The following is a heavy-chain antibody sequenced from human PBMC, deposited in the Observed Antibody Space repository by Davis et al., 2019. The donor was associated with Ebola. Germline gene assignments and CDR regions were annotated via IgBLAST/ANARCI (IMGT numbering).Heavy chain of an antibody. Sequence: PGGSLRLSCAASGFTFSSYAMSWVRQAPGKGLEWVSGITGSGSSTYYADSVKGRFTISRDNAKNSLYLQMNSLRDEDTAVYYCARDPYYDSSGYYSDYWGQGTPVTVSS. J-gene: IGHJ4*02. CDR3: ARDPYYDSSGYYSDY. CDR1: GFTFSSYA. CDR2: ITGSGSST. D-gene: IGHD3-22*01. V-gene: IGHV3-23*01.